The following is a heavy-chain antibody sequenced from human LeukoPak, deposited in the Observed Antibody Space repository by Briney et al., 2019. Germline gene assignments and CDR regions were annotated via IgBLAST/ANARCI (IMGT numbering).Heavy chain of an antibody. Sequence: GGSLRLSCAPSGFIVSNNYMTWVRQAPGKGLEWVSVIYSGGSTYYADSVKGRFTISRDNSKNTLYLQMNSLRAEDTAVYYCATRVSTSRSFDYWGQGTLVTVSS. CDR1: GFIVSNNY. V-gene: IGHV3-53*01. CDR2: IYSGGST. CDR3: ATRVSTSRSFDY. J-gene: IGHJ4*02.